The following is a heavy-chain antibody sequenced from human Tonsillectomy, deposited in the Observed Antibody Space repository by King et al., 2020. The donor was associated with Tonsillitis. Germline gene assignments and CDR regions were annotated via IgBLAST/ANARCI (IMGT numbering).Heavy chain of an antibody. CDR1: GFTFSSYD. J-gene: IGHJ4*02. V-gene: IGHV3-30*04. D-gene: IGHD6-19*01. Sequence: VQLVESGGGVVQPGRSLRLSCAASGFTFSSYDMHWVRQAPGKGLEWVAVISYDGSNKYYADSVKGRFIISRDNSKNTLYLQMNSLRAEDTAVYYCARQYNSGWYSHYWGQGTLVTVSS. CDR3: ARQYNSGWYSHY. CDR2: ISYDGSNK.